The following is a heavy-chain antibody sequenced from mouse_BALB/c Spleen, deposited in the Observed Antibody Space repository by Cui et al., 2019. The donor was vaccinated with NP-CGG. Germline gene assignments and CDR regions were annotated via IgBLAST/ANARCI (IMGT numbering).Heavy chain of an antibody. CDR1: GYTFTSYW. D-gene: IGHD1-1*01. CDR2: VDPNSGGT. V-gene: IGHV1-72*01. CDR3: ARYDYYGSSYFDY. Sequence: QVQLQQPGAELVRPGAAVKLSCKASGYTFTSYWMHWVKQRPGRGLEWIGRVDPNSGGTKYNEKFKNKATLTADKPSSTAYMQLSSLTSEDSAVYYCARYDYYGSSYFDYWGQGTTLTVSS. J-gene: IGHJ2*01.